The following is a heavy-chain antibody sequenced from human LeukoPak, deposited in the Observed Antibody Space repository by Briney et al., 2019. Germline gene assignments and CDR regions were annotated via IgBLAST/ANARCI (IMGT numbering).Heavy chain of an antibody. J-gene: IGHJ4*02. CDR1: GGSISSYY. D-gene: IGHD3-10*01. CDR3: ARDGYYYGSGARRMDY. V-gene: IGHV4-59*12. CDR2: IYYSGST. Sequence: PSETLSLTCTVSGGSISSYYWSWIRQPPGKGLEGIGYIYYSGSTNYNPSLKSRVTISVDTSKNQFSLKLSSVTAADTAVYYCARDGYYYGSGARRMDYWGQGTLVTVSS.